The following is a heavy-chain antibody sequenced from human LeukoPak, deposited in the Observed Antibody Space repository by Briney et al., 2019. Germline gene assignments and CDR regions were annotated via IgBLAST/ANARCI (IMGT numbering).Heavy chain of an antibody. CDR1: GFIFSSYA. J-gene: IGHJ4*02. D-gene: IGHD7-27*01. CDR2: ISYDGSNK. Sequence: GGSLRLSCAASGFIFSSYAMHWVRQAPGKGLEWVAVISYDGSNKYYADSVKGRFTISRDNAKNSLYLQMNSLETEDMGLYYCARRGNWDHHFDSWGQGTLVTVSS. V-gene: IGHV3-30*04. CDR3: ARRGNWDHHFDS.